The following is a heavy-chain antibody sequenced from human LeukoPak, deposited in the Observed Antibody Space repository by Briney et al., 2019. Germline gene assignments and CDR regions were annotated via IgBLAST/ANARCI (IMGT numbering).Heavy chain of an antibody. D-gene: IGHD2-2*01. Sequence: ASVKVSCKASGYTFTSYGISWVRQAPGQGLEWMGWISAYNGNTNYAQKLQGRVTMTTDTSTSTAYMELRSLRSDDTAVYYCARGPRYCSSTSCYSVEGHYWGQGTLVTVSS. CDR2: ISAYNGNT. V-gene: IGHV1-18*01. J-gene: IGHJ4*02. CDR3: ARGPRYCSSTSCYSVEGHY. CDR1: GYTFTSYG.